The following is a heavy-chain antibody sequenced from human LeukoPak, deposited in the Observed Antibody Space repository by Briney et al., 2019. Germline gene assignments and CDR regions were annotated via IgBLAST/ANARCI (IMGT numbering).Heavy chain of an antibody. Sequence: QPGRSLRLSCAASGFTFSSYAMHWVRQAPGKGLEWVAVISYDGSNKCYADSVKGRFTISRDNSKNTLYLQMNSLRAEDTAVYHCARGPPYSGWLDYWGQGTLVTVSS. CDR2: ISYDGSNK. CDR3: ARGPPYSGWLDY. V-gene: IGHV3-30*01. CDR1: GFTFSSYA. J-gene: IGHJ4*02. D-gene: IGHD5-12*01.